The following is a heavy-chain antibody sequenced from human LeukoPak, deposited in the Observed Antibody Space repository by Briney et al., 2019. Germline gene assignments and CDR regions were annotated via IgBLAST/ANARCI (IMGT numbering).Heavy chain of an antibody. V-gene: IGHV3-74*01. CDR3: ARGGSPPEDLGDVFEI. CDR2: INSDGSGT. CDR1: EFTFSTFW. D-gene: IGHD1-26*01. Sequence: GGSLRLSCTASEFTFSTFWMHWVRQVPGKGLLWVSRINSDGSGTSYADSVKGRFTISRDNTKNTLYLQTNSLRADDTSVYYCARGGSPPEDLGDVFEIWGPGTLVTVSS. J-gene: IGHJ3*02.